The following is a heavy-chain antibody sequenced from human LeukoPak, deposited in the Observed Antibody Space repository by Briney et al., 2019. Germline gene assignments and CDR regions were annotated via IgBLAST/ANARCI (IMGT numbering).Heavy chain of an antibody. V-gene: IGHV3-74*01. CDR2: INIDERIT. Sequence: GGSLRLSCAASGLSFSTQRMHWVRQAPGKGLVWVSYINIDERITGYADSVKGRFTISRDNAKNTLYLQMNSLRAEDTAIYYCFREGGDWGQGTPVTVSS. J-gene: IGHJ4*02. D-gene: IGHD3-10*01. CDR1: GLSFSTQR. CDR3: FREGGD.